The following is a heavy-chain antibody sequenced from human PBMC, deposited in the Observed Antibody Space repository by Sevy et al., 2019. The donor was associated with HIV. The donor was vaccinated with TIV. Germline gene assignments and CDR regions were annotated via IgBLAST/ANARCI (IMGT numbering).Heavy chain of an antibody. Sequence: GESLKISCVASGFNFNIYSMSWVRQAPGKRLEWVSTLSFGCGRINHADSVQGRFTMSRDDSKKTVYLEMNSLRPEDTAVYHCAREGCTKPHDYWGQGTLVTVSS. CDR3: AREGCTKPHDY. J-gene: IGHJ4*02. CDR2: LSFGCGRI. CDR1: GFNFNIYS. D-gene: IGHD2-8*01. V-gene: IGHV3-23*01.